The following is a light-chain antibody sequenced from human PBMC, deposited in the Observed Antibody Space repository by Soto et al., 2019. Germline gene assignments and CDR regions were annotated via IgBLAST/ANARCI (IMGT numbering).Light chain of an antibody. Sequence: QSVLTQPPSVSGAPGQSVTISCTGSSSNIGAGYDVHWYQQLPGTAPKLLISGNSNRPSGVPDRFSGSKSGTSASLAITGLQAEDEADYYCQSYDSSLSGWVFGGGTKVTVL. V-gene: IGLV1-40*01. CDR1: SSNIGAGYD. CDR2: GNS. CDR3: QSYDSSLSGWV. J-gene: IGLJ3*02.